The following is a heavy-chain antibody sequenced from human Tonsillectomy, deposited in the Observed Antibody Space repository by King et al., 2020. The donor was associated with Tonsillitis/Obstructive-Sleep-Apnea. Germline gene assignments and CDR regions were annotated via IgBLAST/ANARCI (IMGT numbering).Heavy chain of an antibody. CDR1: GFTFGDYA. J-gene: IGHJ6*03. CDR3: TSRARSHDSFCYYYYYMVV. CDR2: IRSKAYGGTT. V-gene: IGHV3-49*04. Sequence: VQLVESGGGLVQPGRSLRLSCTPSGFTFGDYAMVWVRQAPGKGLEGVGFIRSKAYGGTTEYAASVRGRFTISTDDSTSIAYMQMNSQKTEDTAVYFCTSRARSHDSFCYYYYYMVVWGTGTTFIVSS. D-gene: IGHD3-3*01.